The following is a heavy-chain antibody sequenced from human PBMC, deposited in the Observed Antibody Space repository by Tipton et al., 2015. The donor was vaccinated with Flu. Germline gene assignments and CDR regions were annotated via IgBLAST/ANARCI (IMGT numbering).Heavy chain of an antibody. D-gene: IGHD3-10*01. CDR1: GGSISSGSYY. CDR3: ARERDVLLWFGELGYFDY. Sequence: LRLSCTVSGGSISSGSYYWSWTRQPAGKGLEWIGRIYTSGSTNYNPSLKSRVTISVDTSKNQFSLKLSSVTAADTAVYYCARERDVLLWFGELGYFDYWGQGTLVTVSS. V-gene: IGHV4-61*02. CDR2: IYTSGST. J-gene: IGHJ4*02.